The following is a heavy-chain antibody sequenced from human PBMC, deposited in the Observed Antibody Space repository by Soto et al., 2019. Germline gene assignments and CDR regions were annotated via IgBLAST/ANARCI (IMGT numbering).Heavy chain of an antibody. CDR3: ASRDPSGAFDI. CDR2: ISYDGSNK. Sequence: PVGSLRLFCAASVFTFSSYGMHCVRHAPGKGLEWVAVISYDGSNKYYADSVKGRFTISRDNSKNTLYLQMNSLRAEDTAVYYCASRDPSGAFDILGQATMVTVS. CDR1: VFTFSSYG. J-gene: IGHJ3*02. V-gene: IGHV3-30*03.